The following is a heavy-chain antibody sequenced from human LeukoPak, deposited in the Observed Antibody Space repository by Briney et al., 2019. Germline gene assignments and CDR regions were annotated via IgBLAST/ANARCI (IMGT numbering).Heavy chain of an antibody. V-gene: IGHV1-69*04. J-gene: IGHJ4*02. CDR2: IIPILGIA. D-gene: IGHD2-15*01. CDR1: GGTFSSYT. Sequence: ASVKVSCKASGGTFSSYTISWVRQAPGQGLEWMGRIIPILGIANYAQKFQGRVTITADKSTSTAYMELSSLRSEDTAVYYCARDKGVVVAATPGFHGYWGQGTLVTISS. CDR3: ARDKGVVVAATPGFHGY.